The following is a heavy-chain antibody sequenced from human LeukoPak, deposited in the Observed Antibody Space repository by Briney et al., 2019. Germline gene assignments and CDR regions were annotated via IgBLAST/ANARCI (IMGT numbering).Heavy chain of an antibody. CDR3: ARDWSGNVAIDY. Sequence: SQTLSLTCAISGDNVSSNSGAWNWIRQSPSRGLEWLGRIYYRSKWKKDYAVSVGSRITINPDTSKNQFSLQLSSVTPEDTAVYYCARDWSGNVAIDYWGQGTLVTVSS. CDR1: GDNVSSNSGA. D-gene: IGHD3-10*01. CDR2: IYYRSKWKK. J-gene: IGHJ4*02. V-gene: IGHV6-1*01.